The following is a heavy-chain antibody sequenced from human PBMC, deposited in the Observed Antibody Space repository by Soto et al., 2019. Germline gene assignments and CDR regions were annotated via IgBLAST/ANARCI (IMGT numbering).Heavy chain of an antibody. CDR2: IYYSGST. J-gene: IGHJ4*02. D-gene: IGHD4-17*01. CDR3: ARGYGGPSPRRLNYYFDY. Sequence: PSETLSLTCTVSGGSISSYYWSWIRQPPGKGLEWIGYIYYSGSTNYNPSLKSRVTISVDTSKNQFSLKLSSVTAADTAVYYCARGYGGPSPRRLNYYFDYWGQGTLVTVSS. V-gene: IGHV4-59*01. CDR1: GGSISSYY.